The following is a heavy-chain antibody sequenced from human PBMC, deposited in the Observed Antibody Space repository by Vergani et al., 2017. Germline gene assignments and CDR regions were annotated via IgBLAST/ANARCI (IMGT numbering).Heavy chain of an antibody. J-gene: IGHJ3*02. CDR3: ARGESHDSFDI. Sequence: QLQLQQWGAGLLKPSETLSLTCAVSGGSFSSYYWSWIRQPPVKGLEWIGEINHSGSTNYNPTLKSRVTISVDTSKNQFSLKLSSVTAADTAVYYCARGESHDSFDIWGQGTMVTVSS. V-gene: IGHV4-34*01. CDR1: GGSFSSYY. CDR2: INHSGST.